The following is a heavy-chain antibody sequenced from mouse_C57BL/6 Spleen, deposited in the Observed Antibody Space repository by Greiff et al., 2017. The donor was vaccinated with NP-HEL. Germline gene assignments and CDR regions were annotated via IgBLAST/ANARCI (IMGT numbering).Heavy chain of an antibody. CDR1: GYTFTDYE. CDR3: TRERGYATGGNY. J-gene: IGHJ2*01. V-gene: IGHV1-15*01. D-gene: IGHD2-2*01. Sequence: QVQLQQSGAELVRPGASVTLSCKASGYTFTDYEMHWVKQTPVHGLEWIGAIDPETGGTAYNQKFKGKAILTADKSSSTAYMELRSLTSEDSAVYYCTRERGYATGGNYWGQGTTLTVSS. CDR2: IDPETGGT.